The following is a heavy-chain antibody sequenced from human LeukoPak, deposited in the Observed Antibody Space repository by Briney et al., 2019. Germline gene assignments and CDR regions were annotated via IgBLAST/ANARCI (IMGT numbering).Heavy chain of an antibody. V-gene: IGHV4-4*07. Sequence: TSETLSLTCTVSGGSISSYYWSWIRQPAGKVLEWIGRIYTSGSTNYNPSLQSRVTMSVDTSKNQFSLKLSSVTAPDTAVYYCARAMVGYSYGYFDYWGQGTLVTVSS. CDR1: GGSISSYY. J-gene: IGHJ4*02. D-gene: IGHD5-18*01. CDR2: IYTSGST. CDR3: ARAMVGYSYGYFDY.